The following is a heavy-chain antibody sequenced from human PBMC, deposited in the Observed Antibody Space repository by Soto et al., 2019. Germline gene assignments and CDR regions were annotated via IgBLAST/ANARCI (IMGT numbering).Heavy chain of an antibody. J-gene: IGHJ6*02. D-gene: IGHD3-3*01. CDR3: ARETRKFLITVRGGMDV. CDR1: GGTFSSYA. CDR2: IIPIFGTA. Sequence: QVQLVQSGAEVKKPGSSVKVSCKASGGTFSSYAISWVRQAPGQGLEWMGGIIPIFGTANYAQKFQGRVTITADESTSTAYMELSSLRSEDTAVYYCARETRKFLITVRGGMDVWGQGTTVTVSS. V-gene: IGHV1-69*12.